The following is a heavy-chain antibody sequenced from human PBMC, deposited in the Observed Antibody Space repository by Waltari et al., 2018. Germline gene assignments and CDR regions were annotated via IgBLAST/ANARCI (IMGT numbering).Heavy chain of an antibody. V-gene: IGHV3-23*03. J-gene: IGHJ4*02. D-gene: IGHD6-19*01. CDR3: AKDQVAGLRSY. CDR1: GFPFSSYA. CDR2: IYSGGST. Sequence: EVQLLESGGGLVQPGVSLRLSCAASGFPFSSYAMRWVRQAPGKGLEWVSVIYSGGSTYYADSVKGRFTISRDNSKNTLYLQMNSLRAEDTAVYYCAKDQVAGLRSYWGQGTLVTVSS.